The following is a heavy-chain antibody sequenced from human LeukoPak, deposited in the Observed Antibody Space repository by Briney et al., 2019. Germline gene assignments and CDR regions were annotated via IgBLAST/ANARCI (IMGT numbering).Heavy chain of an antibody. CDR2: IKQDGSEK. CDR1: GFTFSSYW. CDR3: ARDIGLRKAAPPGWFDP. J-gene: IGHJ5*02. V-gene: IGHV3-7*01. Sequence: GGSLRLSCAASGFTFSSYWMCWVRQAPGKGLEWVASIKQDGSEKYCVDSVKGRFTISRDNANNSLYLQMNSLRADDTAVYYCARDIGLRKAAPPGWFDPWGQGALVTVSS. D-gene: IGHD6-6*01.